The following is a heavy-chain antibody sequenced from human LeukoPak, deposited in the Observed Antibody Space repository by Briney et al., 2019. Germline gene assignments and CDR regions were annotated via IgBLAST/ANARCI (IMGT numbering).Heavy chain of an antibody. V-gene: IGHV4-4*07. CDR1: GGSISSYY. Sequence: PSETLSLTCTVSGGSISSYYWSWIRQPAGKGLEWIGRIYTSGSTNYNPSLKSRVTMSVDTSKNQFPLKLSSVTAADTAVYYCARTPGLAAAGPYYYGMDVWGQGTTVTVSS. J-gene: IGHJ6*02. D-gene: IGHD6-13*01. CDR2: IYTSGST. CDR3: ARTPGLAAAGPYYYGMDV.